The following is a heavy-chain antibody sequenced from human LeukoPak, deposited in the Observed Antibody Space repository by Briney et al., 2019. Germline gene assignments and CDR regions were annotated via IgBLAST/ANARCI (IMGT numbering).Heavy chain of an antibody. J-gene: IGHJ4*02. CDR2: ISSSGSTI. Sequence: GGSLRLSCAASGFTFSSYEMNWVRQAPGKGLEWVSYISSSGSTIYYADSVKGRFTISRDNAKNSLYLQMNSLRVEDTAVYYCARDPDGYSYGYADYWGQGTLVTVSS. D-gene: IGHD5-18*01. CDR1: GFTFSSYE. CDR3: ARDPDGYSYGYADY. V-gene: IGHV3-48*03.